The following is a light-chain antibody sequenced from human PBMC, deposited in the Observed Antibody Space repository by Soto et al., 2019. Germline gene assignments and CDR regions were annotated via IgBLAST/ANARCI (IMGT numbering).Light chain of an antibody. Sequence: EIVLTQSPGVLSLSPGETATLSCRASQNVFNNLAWYQVKPGQAPRLLIYGASTRATGIPVRFSGSGSGTDFTLTIHSLQSEDFAVYYCQQYNQWLTFGGGTKVDI. V-gene: IGKV3-15*01. CDR2: GAS. CDR1: QNVFNN. CDR3: QQYNQWLT. J-gene: IGKJ4*01.